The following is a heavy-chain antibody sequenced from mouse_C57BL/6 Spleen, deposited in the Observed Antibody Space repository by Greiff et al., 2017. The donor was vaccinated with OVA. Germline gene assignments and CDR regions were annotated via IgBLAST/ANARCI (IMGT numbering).Heavy chain of an antibody. CDR1: GYTFTDYY. Sequence: VQLQQSGPELVKPGASVKISCKASGYTFTDYYMNWVKQSHGKSLEWIGDINPNNGGTSYNQKFKGKATLTVDKSSSTAYMELRSLTSEDSAVYYCARGYGDAMDYWGQGTSVTVSS. V-gene: IGHV1-26*01. CDR2: INPNNGGT. D-gene: IGHD3-1*01. CDR3: ARGYGDAMDY. J-gene: IGHJ4*01.